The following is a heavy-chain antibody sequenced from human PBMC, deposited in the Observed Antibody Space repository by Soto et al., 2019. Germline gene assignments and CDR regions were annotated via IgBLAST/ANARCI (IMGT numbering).Heavy chain of an antibody. Sequence: GASVQGSCKSSGYPFTHHGSTWVRQAPGKGLEWMGWISAFNGNTNYGQTLQGRVTLTTDTSASTAYTELSSLRSEDPAVYYCARTVGYYYGMDVWGQGTTVTVS. D-gene: IGHD4-17*01. CDR2: ISAFNGNT. CDR3: ARTVGYYYGMDV. V-gene: IGHV1-18*01. J-gene: IGHJ6*02. CDR1: GYPFTHHG.